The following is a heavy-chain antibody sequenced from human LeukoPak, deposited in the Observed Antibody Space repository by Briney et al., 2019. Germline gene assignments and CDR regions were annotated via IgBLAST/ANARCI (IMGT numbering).Heavy chain of an antibody. Sequence: PGGSLRLSCAASGFTFSSYGMHWVRQAPGKGLEWVAVISYDGSNKYYGDSVKGRFTISRDNSKNTLYLQMNSLRAEDTAVYYCASHWAQQLVSDYWGQGTLVTVSS. D-gene: IGHD6-13*01. J-gene: IGHJ4*02. CDR1: GFTFSSYG. CDR2: ISYDGSNK. CDR3: ASHWAQQLVSDY. V-gene: IGHV3-30*03.